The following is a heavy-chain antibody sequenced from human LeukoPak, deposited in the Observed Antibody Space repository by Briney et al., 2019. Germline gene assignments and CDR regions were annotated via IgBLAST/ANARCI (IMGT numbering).Heavy chain of an antibody. CDR1: GGSFSSYY. J-gene: IGHJ4*02. V-gene: IGHV4-4*07. Sequence: PSETLSLTCSVSGGSFSSYYWSWILQPAGKGLEWIGRMHTSGSTNYNPSLKSRVTMSVDTSKNQFSLKLSSVTAADTAVYYCARDSYYYGSGSYYLDYWGQGTLVTVSS. CDR2: MHTSGST. D-gene: IGHD3-10*01. CDR3: ARDSYYYGSGSYYLDY.